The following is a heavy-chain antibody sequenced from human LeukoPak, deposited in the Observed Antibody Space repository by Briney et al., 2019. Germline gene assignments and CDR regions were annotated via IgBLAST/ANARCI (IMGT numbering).Heavy chain of an antibody. CDR1: GYTLTELS. J-gene: IGHJ6*02. Sequence: GASVKVSCKVSGYTLTELSMHWVRQAPGKGLEWKGGFDPEDGETIYAQKFQGRVTMTEDTCTDTAYMELSSLRSEDTAVYYCATGPPPFGVVPYGMDVWGQGTTVTVSS. CDR3: ATGPPPFGVVPYGMDV. D-gene: IGHD3-3*01. CDR2: FDPEDGET. V-gene: IGHV1-24*01.